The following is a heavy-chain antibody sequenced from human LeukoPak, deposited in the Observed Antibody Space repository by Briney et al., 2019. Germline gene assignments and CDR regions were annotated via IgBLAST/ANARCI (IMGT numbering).Heavy chain of an antibody. V-gene: IGHV3-23*01. CDR1: GFTFSTYG. Sequence: GGTLRLSCAASGFTFSTYGMSWVRQAPGKGLEWVSTISGSGGSTYYADSVKGRFTISRDNSKNTLYMQMNSLRAEDTAVYYCTKRSSDYWGQGTLVTVSS. J-gene: IGHJ4*02. D-gene: IGHD6-6*01. CDR2: ISGSGGST. CDR3: TKRSSDY.